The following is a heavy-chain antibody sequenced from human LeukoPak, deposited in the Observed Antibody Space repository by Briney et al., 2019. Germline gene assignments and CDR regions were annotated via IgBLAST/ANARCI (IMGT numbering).Heavy chain of an antibody. D-gene: IGHD2-15*01. Sequence: GGSLRLSCAASGFTLTSDSMNWVRQAPGKGLEWVAVIWYDGSNKYYADSVKGRFTISRDNSKNTLYLQMNSLRAEDTAVYYCARDQLDCSGGSCYSIIGYWGQGTLVTVSS. V-gene: IGHV3-33*08. CDR1: GFTLTSDS. CDR2: IWYDGSNK. CDR3: ARDQLDCSGGSCYSIIGY. J-gene: IGHJ4*02.